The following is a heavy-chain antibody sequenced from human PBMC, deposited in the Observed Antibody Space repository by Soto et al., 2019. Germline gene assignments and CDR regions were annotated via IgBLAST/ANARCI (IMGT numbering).Heavy chain of an antibody. J-gene: IGHJ4*02. CDR3: ARESEDLTSNFDY. Sequence: LRLSCAASGFTFTRYSMNWVRQAPGKGLEWVSSISSTTNYIYYGDSMKGRCTISRDNAKNSLYLEMNSLRAEDTAVYYCARESEDLTSNFDYWGQGTLVTVSS. CDR1: GFTFTRYS. V-gene: IGHV3-21*06. CDR2: ISSTTNYI.